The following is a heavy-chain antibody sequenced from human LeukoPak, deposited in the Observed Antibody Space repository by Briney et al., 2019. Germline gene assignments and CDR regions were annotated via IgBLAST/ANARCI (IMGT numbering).Heavy chain of an antibody. V-gene: IGHV4-30-4*01. CDR2: IYYSGST. D-gene: IGHD6-19*01. Sequence: SETLSLTCTVSGGSISSGDYYWSWIRQPPGKGLEWIGYIYYSGSTYYNPSLKSRVTISVETSKNQFSLKLSSVTAADTAVYYCARDPPGSSGAVWGQGTLVTVCS. CDR1: GGSISSGDYY. CDR3: ARDPPGSSGAV. J-gene: IGHJ4*02.